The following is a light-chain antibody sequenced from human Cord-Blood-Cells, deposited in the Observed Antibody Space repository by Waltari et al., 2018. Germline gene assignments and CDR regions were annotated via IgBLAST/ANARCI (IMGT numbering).Light chain of an antibody. Sequence: IVMTQSPATLSVSPGERATLSCRASQSVSSNLAWYQQKPGQAPRLLIYGASTRAPGIPARLSGSGSGTEFTLTISSLQSEDFAVYYCQQYNNWSPYTFGQGTKLEIK. J-gene: IGKJ2*01. CDR3: QQYNNWSPYT. V-gene: IGKV3-15*01. CDR2: GAS. CDR1: QSVSSN.